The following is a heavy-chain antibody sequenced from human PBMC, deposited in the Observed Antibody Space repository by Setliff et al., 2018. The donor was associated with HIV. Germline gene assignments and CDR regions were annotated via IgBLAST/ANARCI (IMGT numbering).Heavy chain of an antibody. V-gene: IGHV3-15*05. CDR2: ITDSGTT. Sequence: GGSLRLSCEVSGFTLTKAWMSWVRQAPGKGLEWVGRITDSGTTYYAAAVKGSFTISTDDSKNTLYLEMNSLKTEDTGVYYCSYSGYHLYYYYGMDVWGQGTTVTVS. CDR3: SYSGYHLYYYYGMDV. CDR1: GFTLTKAW. D-gene: IGHD5-12*01. J-gene: IGHJ6*02.